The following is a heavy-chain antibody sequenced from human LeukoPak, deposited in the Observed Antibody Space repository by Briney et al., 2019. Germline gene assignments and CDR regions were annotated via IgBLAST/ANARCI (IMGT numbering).Heavy chain of an antibody. CDR1: GFTFSSSA. D-gene: IGHD5-18*01. V-gene: IGHV3-30-3*01. CDR3: ARESGYSYLEFYFDY. Sequence: GGSLRLSCAASGFTFSSSAMHWVRQAPGKGLEWVAVISYDGSNKYYADSVRGRFTISGDNSKNTLYLQVNSLRAEDTAVYYCARESGYSYLEFYFDYWGQGTLVTVSS. J-gene: IGHJ4*02. CDR2: ISYDGSNK.